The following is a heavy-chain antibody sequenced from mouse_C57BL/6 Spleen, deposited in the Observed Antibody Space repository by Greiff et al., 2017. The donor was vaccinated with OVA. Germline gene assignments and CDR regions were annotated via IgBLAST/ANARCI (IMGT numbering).Heavy chain of an antibody. CDR2: IDPANGNT. CDR1: GFTFNNTY. J-gene: IGHJ2*01. CDR3: GLCYGSSYFDY. Sequence: EVQLQQSVAELVKPGASVKLSCTASGFTFNNTYMHWVKQRPEQGLEWIGRIDPANGNTKYAPKFQGKATITADTSSNTAYLQLSSLTSEDTAIYCCGLCYGSSYFDYWGQGTTLTVSS. V-gene: IGHV14-3*01. D-gene: IGHD1-1*01.